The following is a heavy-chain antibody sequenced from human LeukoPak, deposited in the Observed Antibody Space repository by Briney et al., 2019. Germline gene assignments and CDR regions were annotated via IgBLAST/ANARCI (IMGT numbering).Heavy chain of an antibody. J-gene: IGHJ4*02. V-gene: IGHV3-11*01. CDR2: ISGSASDV. Sequence: PGGSLRLSCAASGFTFSDSYMTWIRQAPGKGLELLSYISGSASDVNYIDSVRGRFTISRDNAKNSLYLHMSSLTVKDTAVYYCSRDPRHNDYWGQGTLVTVSS. CDR1: GFTFSDSY. CDR3: SRDPRHNDY.